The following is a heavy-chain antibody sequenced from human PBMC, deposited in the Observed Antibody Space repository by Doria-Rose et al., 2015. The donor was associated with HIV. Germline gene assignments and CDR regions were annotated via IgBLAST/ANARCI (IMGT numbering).Heavy chain of an antibody. CDR2: IYHSGNT. Sequence: WSWVRQPPGKGLEWIGQIYHSGNTNYNPSLKSRVTISADKSKSQFSLKLTSVTAADTAVYYCARDLGIQLWLGYWGQGTLVTVSS. V-gene: IGHV4-4*02. J-gene: IGHJ4*02. D-gene: IGHD5-18*01. CDR3: ARDLGIQLWLGY.